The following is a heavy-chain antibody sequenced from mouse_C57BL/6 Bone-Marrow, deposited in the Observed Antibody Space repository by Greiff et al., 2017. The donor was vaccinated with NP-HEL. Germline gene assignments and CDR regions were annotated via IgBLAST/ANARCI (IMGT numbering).Heavy chain of an antibody. D-gene: IGHD4-1*02. CDR1: GYTFTSYW. V-gene: IGHV1-64*01. J-gene: IGHJ4*01. CDR2: IHPNSGST. CDR3: ARPNWDDAMDY. Sequence: VQLQQPGAELVKPGASVKLSCKASGYTFTSYWMHWVKQRPGQGLEWIGMIHPNSGSTNYNEKFKSKATLTVDKCSSTAYMQLSSLTSEDSAVYYCARPNWDDAMDYWGQGTSVTVSS.